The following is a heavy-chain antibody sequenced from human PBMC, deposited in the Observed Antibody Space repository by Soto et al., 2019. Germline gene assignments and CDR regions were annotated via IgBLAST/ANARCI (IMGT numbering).Heavy chain of an antibody. CDR3: AISSSSSSSPFDY. J-gene: IGHJ4*02. D-gene: IGHD6-13*01. V-gene: IGHV3-30*03. Sequence: GGSLRLSCAASGFTFSSYGMHWVRQAPGKGLEWVAVISYDGSNKYYADSVKGRFTISRDNSKNTLYLQMNSLRAEDTAVYYCAISSSSSSSPFDYWGQGTLVTVSS. CDR1: GFTFSSYG. CDR2: ISYDGSNK.